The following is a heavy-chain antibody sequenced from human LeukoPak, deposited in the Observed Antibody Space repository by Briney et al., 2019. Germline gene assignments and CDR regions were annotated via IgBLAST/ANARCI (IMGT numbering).Heavy chain of an antibody. CDR3: ASRRGYSYGYVY. V-gene: IGHV1-69*05. D-gene: IGHD5-18*01. Sequence: SVKVSCKTSGGTFSTYAISWVRQAPGQGLEWVGGIIPLIGTAKYAQMLQGRVTITTDESTTTAYMELSRLRSEDTAVYYCASRRGYSYGYVYWGQGTRVTVSS. CDR1: GGTFSTYA. J-gene: IGHJ4*02. CDR2: IIPLIGTA.